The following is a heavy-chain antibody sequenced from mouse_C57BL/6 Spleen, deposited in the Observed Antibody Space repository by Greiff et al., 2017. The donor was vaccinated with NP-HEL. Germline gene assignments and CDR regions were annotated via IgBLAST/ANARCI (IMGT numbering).Heavy chain of an antibody. CDR1: GYTFTSYW. D-gene: IGHD1-1*02. Sequence: QVQLQQPGAELVMPGASVKLSCKASGYTFTSYWMHWVKQRPGQGLEWIGEIDPSDSYTNYNQKLKGKSTLTVDKSSSTAYMQLSSLTSEDSAVYYCARGGSLDYWGQGTTLTVSS. J-gene: IGHJ2*01. V-gene: IGHV1-69*01. CDR2: IDPSDSYT. CDR3: ARGGSLDY.